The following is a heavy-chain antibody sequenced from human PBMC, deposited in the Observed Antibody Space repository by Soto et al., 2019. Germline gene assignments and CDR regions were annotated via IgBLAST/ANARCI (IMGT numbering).Heavy chain of an antibody. V-gene: IGHV5-51*01. D-gene: IGHD3-16*01. CDR3: VILGGVDRTTINYYQYYGMDV. CDR1: GYSFTSYW. J-gene: IGHJ6*02. Sequence: GESLKISCKGSGYSFTSYWIGWVRQMPGKGLEWMGIIYPGDSDTRYSPSFQGQVTISADKSISTAYLQWSSLKASDTAMYYCVILGGVDRTTINYYQYYGMDVWGQGTTVTVSS. CDR2: IYPGDSDT.